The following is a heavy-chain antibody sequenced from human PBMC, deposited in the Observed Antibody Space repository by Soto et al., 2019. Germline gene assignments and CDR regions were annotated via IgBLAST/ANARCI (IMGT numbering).Heavy chain of an antibody. D-gene: IGHD6-13*01. Sequence: PSETLSLTCTVSGGSISSGGYYWSWIRQHPGKGLEWIGYIYYSGSTYYNPSLKSRVTISVDTSKNQFSLKLSSVTAADTAVYYCARDTTRIKYSSSWYYFDYWGQGTLVTVSS. CDR3: ARDTTRIKYSSSWYYFDY. V-gene: IGHV4-31*03. CDR1: GGSISSGGYY. CDR2: IYYSGST. J-gene: IGHJ4*02.